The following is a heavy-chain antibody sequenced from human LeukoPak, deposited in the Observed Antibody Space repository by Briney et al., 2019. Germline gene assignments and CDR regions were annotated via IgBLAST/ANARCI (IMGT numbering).Heavy chain of an antibody. J-gene: IGHJ3*01. CDR3: AKGGGRPLDDAFDV. CDR1: GFNFGTYA. CDR2: ILNNGVST. V-gene: IGHV3-23*01. Sequence: GGSLRLSCAVSGFNFGTYAMTWVRQAPGMGLEWVSTILNNGVSTYHADSVKGRFTIFRDNSRNTLHLQMNSLRAEDTAIYYCAKGGGRPLDDAFDVWGQGTMVTVSS.